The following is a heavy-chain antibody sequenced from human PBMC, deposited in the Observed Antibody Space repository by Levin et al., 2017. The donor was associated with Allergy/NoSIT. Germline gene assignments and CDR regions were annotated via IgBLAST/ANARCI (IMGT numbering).Heavy chain of an antibody. Sequence: SQTLSLTCTVSGGSISSYYWSWIRQPPGKGLEWIGYIYYSGSTNYNPSLKSRVTISVDTSKNQFSLKLSSVTAADTAVYYCARAVGMITFGGVIVAYYFDYWGQGTLVTVSS. CDR1: GGSISSYY. CDR2: IYYSGST. J-gene: IGHJ4*02. V-gene: IGHV4-59*01. D-gene: IGHD3-16*02. CDR3: ARAVGMITFGGVIVAYYFDY.